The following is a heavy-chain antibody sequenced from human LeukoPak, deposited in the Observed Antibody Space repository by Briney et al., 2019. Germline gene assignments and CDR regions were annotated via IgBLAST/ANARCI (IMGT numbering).Heavy chain of an antibody. CDR1: GYTFTSYD. J-gene: IGHJ4*02. CDR3: ARARGYNYGYVDY. V-gene: IGHV1-8*01. D-gene: IGHD5-18*01. CDR2: MNPNSGDT. Sequence: ASVKVSCKASGYTFTSYDINWVRQATGQGLEWMGWMNPNSGDTGYAQNFQGRLNMTRNTSKSTAYMKLSSLRSEDTAVYYCARARGYNYGYVDYWGQGTLVTVSS.